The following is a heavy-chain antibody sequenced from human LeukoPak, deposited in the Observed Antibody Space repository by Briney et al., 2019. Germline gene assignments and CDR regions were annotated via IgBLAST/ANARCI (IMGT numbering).Heavy chain of an antibody. CDR3: ATDWLPPQPSDY. CDR2: ISSSSSYI. D-gene: IGHD3-9*01. V-gene: IGHV3-21*01. CDR1: GFTFSSYS. J-gene: IGHJ4*02. Sequence: GGSLRPSCAASGFTFSSYSMNWVRQAPGKGLEWVSSISSSSSYIYYADSVKGRFTISRDNAKNSLYLQMNSLRAEDTAVYYCATDWLPPQPSDYWGQGTLVTVSS.